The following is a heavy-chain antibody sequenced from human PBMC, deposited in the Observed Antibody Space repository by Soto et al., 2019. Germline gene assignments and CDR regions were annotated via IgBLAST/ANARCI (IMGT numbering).Heavy chain of an antibody. D-gene: IGHD4-4*01. Sequence: GESRKISFXASGYSFSTYLIRWVRQMPGKGLEYMGKIDHAESDSNYSPSFQGHVTISVDKPISTAYLQWSSLKASDTATYYCARLGHDYSNSGMDVWGQGTTVTISS. CDR2: IDHAESDS. CDR1: GYSFSTYL. J-gene: IGHJ6*02. V-gene: IGHV5-10-1*01. CDR3: ARLGHDYSNSGMDV.